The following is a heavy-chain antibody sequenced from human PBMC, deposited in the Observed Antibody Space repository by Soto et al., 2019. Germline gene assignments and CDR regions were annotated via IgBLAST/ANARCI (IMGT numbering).Heavy chain of an antibody. V-gene: IGHV3-72*01. J-gene: IGHJ4*02. D-gene: IGHD1-26*01. Sequence: EVQLVESGGGLVQPGGSLRLSCAASGFTFSDHYMDWVRQAPGKGLEWVGRSRNKVNSYTTEYAASVKGRFSISRDESENSLHLQVNSLETEDTAVYYWARVSNSGDYHFDYWGQGTLVTVSS. CDR3: ARVSNSGDYHFDY. CDR1: GFTFSDHY. CDR2: SRNKVNSYTT.